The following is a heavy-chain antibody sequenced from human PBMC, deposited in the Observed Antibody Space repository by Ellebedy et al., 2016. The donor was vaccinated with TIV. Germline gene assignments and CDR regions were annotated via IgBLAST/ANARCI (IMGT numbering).Heavy chain of an antibody. CDR2: INPDSGGT. V-gene: IGHV1-2*02. D-gene: IGHD6-13*01. CDR1: GYTFSGYY. Sequence: ASVKVSCKASGYTFSGYYMHWVRQAPGQGLEWMGWINPDSGGTNFAQKFQGRVTMTRDTSVNTAYMDLSRLESDDTAVYYCARVRRGSSGMDVWGQGTTVTVS. J-gene: IGHJ6*02. CDR3: ARVRRGSSGMDV.